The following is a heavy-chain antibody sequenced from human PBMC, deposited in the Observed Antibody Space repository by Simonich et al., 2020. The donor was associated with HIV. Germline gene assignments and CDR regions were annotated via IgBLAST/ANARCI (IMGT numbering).Heavy chain of an antibody. J-gene: IGHJ4*02. CDR2: INQRERT. CDR1: VVSSRGSY. Sequence: QVQLQRWGEGRLNPSETLSLTCVVYVVSSRGSYGNWLRKPPGKGLGGCGEINQRERTNYNPSLESRDTISVDTSKNQFSLKLNAVTAADTAVYFCARGVDLYDDSPHGIDSWGQGTLVTVSS. CDR3: ARGVDLYDDSPHGIDS. V-gene: IGHV4-34*01. D-gene: IGHD3-22*01.